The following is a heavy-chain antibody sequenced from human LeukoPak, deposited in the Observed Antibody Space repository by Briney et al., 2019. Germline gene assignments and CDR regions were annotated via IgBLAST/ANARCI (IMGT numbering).Heavy chain of an antibody. Sequence: ASVKVSCKASGYTFTGYYIHWVRQAPGQGLEWMGRISPNSGGRNYAQKFQGRVTMTRDTSVSTAHMELSNVRSDDTAVYYCARGTTVTTPFDYWGQGTLVTVSS. CDR3: ARGTTVTTPFDY. V-gene: IGHV1-2*06. D-gene: IGHD4-17*01. CDR2: ISPNSGGR. J-gene: IGHJ4*02. CDR1: GYTFTGYY.